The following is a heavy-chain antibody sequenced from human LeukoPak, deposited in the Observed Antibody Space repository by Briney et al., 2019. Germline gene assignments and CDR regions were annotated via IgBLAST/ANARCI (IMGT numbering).Heavy chain of an antibody. CDR2: IYNRDAT. CDR3: ARLRGGIRRHWFDP. Sequence: SETLSLTCTVSGLSISTYYWSWIRQAPGKGLEWIGHIYNRDATDYNPSLKSRVTISVGTAKNQFSLKVTSVTAADTAIYYCARLRGGIRRHWFDPWGQGTLVTVSS. CDR1: GLSISTYY. V-gene: IGHV4-59*08. D-gene: IGHD2-15*01. J-gene: IGHJ5*02.